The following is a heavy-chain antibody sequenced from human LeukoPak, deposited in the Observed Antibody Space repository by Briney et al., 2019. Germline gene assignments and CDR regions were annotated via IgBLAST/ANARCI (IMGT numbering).Heavy chain of an antibody. V-gene: IGHV4-39*01. CDR1: GGSISSSPYY. D-gene: IGHD3-9*01. CDR3: ATPYDILTGYFRN. CDR2: IYYSATT. J-gene: IGHJ4*02. Sequence: PSETLSLTCTVSGGSISSSPYYWGWIRQPPGRGLEWIGNIYYSATTYYNPSLKSRVTISVDTSKNQFSLKLSSVTAADTAVYYCATPYDILTGYFRNWGQGTLVTVSS.